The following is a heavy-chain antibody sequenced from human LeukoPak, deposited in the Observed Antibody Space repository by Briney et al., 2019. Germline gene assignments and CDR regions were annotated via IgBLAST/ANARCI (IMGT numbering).Heavy chain of an antibody. Sequence: GGSLRLSCAASGFTFDNYGMTWVRQVPGKGLEWVSGVNWNGGSTGYADSVKSRFTISRDNAKNSLYLQMNSLRAEDTALYYCARASLYDNSAYYLDYWGQGTLVTVSS. CDR1: GFTFDNYG. D-gene: IGHD3-22*01. V-gene: IGHV3-20*04. CDR3: ARASLYDNSAYYLDY. J-gene: IGHJ4*02. CDR2: VNWNGGST.